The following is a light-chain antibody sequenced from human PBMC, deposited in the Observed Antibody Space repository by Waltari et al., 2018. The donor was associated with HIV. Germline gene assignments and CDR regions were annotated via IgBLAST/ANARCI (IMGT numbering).Light chain of an antibody. Sequence: QSVLPQPPSASGTPRPRVTLSCSGSSSHTRIYTVNCSQQLPGTAPKLLIYTNTHRPSGVPDRFSGSKSVTSASLAISGLQSEDEADYYCAVWDDSLNGHVVFGGGTKLTVL. CDR1: SSHTRIYT. CDR2: TNT. J-gene: IGLJ2*01. V-gene: IGLV1-44*01. CDR3: AVWDDSLNGHVV.